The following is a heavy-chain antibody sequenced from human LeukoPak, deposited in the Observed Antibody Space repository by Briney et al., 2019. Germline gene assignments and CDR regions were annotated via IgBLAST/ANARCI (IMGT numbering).Heavy chain of an antibody. CDR2: INPNNGGT. J-gene: IGHJ4*02. Sequence: ASVKVSCKASGYTVTGYDMHWVRQAPGQGLEWMGWINPNNGGTNYAQKFQGRVTMTRDTSISTAYMELSRLRSDDTAVYYCAGDPQNNFDYWGQGTLVTVSS. CDR3: AGDPQNNFDY. V-gene: IGHV1-2*02. CDR1: GYTVTGYD. D-gene: IGHD1/OR15-1a*01.